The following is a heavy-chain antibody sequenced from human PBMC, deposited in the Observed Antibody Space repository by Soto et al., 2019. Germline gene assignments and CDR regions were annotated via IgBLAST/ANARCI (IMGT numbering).Heavy chain of an antibody. V-gene: IGHV1-3*01. CDR3: ARAVAVAADFDY. J-gene: IGHJ4*02. CDR2: INAGNGNT. CDR1: GYTFTGYA. Sequence: ASVKVSCKASGYTFTGYAMHWVRQAPGQRLEWMGGINAGNGNTKYSQKFQGRVTITRDTSASTAYMELSSLRSEDTAVYYCARAVAVAADFDYWGQGTLVTVSS. D-gene: IGHD6-19*01.